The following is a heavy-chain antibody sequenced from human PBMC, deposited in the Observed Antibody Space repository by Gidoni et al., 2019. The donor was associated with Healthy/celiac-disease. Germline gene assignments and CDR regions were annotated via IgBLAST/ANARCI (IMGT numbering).Heavy chain of an antibody. Sequence: QVPLVQSGAEVTKPGASLQGSCNASGYTFTSYAMHCVRPAPGQRLEWMGWINAGNGNTKYSQKFQGRVTITRDTSASTAYMELSSLRSEDTAVYYCARYSGSYSGWGQGTLVTVSS. V-gene: IGHV1-3*01. CDR2: INAGNGNT. D-gene: IGHD1-26*01. CDR3: ARYSGSYSG. CDR1: GYTFTSYA. J-gene: IGHJ4*02.